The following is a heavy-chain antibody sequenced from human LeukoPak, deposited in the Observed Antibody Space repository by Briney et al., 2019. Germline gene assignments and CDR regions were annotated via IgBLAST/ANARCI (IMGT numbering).Heavy chain of an antibody. CDR2: IYPGDSDT. V-gene: IGHV5-51*01. CDR3: ARQSGIAAAGDAFDI. D-gene: IGHD6-13*01. CDR1: GYSFTSYW. J-gene: IGHJ3*02. Sequence: GESLKISCKGSGYSFTSYWIGWVRQMPGKGLEWMGIIYPGDSDTRYSPSFQGQVTISADKPISTAYLQWSSLKASDTAMYYCARQSGIAAAGDAFDIWGQGTMVAVSS.